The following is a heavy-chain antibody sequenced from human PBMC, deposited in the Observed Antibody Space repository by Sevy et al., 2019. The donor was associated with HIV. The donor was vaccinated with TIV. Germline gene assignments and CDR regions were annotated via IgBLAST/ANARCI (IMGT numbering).Heavy chain of an antibody. Sequence: GGSLRLSCAASGFAFYEYSMSWIRQAPGKGLEWVATLSFGCGKINYADSVKGRFTISRDNSKNSFYLQMDNLRVEDTALYYCAREGCSRPHDYWGQGTRVSVSS. CDR2: LSFGCGKI. CDR1: GFAFYEYS. J-gene: IGHJ4*02. V-gene: IGHV3-23*01. CDR3: AREGCSRPHDY. D-gene: IGHD2-8*01.